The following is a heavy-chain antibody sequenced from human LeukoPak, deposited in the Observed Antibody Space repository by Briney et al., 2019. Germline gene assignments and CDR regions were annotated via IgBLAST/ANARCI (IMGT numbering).Heavy chain of an antibody. CDR3: AREYSSSSGRSFDY. V-gene: IGHV3-48*01. CDR1: RFTFSTYS. CDR2: ISSGSNTI. Sequence: PGGSLRLSCAASRFTFSTYSMNWVRQAPGKGLEWVSYISSGSNTIYYADSVKGRFTISRDNAKNSLYLQMNSLRAEDTAVYYRAREYSSSSGRSFDYWGQGTLVTVSS. J-gene: IGHJ4*02. D-gene: IGHD6-6*01.